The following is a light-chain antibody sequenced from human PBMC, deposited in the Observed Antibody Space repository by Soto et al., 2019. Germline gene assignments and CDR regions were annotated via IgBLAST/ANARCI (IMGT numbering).Light chain of an antibody. CDR2: AAS. V-gene: IGKV1-39*01. CDR1: QSISSY. CDR3: QQSYSTPPIT. Sequence: IQMTQSPASLSASVGDRFTITCRASQSISSYLNWYQPKPGKAPKLLIYAASSLQSGVPSRFSGSGSGTDFTLTISSLKPEDLATYYGQQSYSTPPITFGQGTRLEIK. J-gene: IGKJ5*01.